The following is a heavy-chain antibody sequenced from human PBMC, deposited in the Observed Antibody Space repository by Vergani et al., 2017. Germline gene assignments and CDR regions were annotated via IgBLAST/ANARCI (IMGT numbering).Heavy chain of an antibody. J-gene: IGHJ6*02. V-gene: IGHV3-7*03. Sequence: EVQLVESGGGLVQPGGSLRLSCAASGFTFSSYWMSWVRPAPGKGLEWVANIKQDGSEKYYVDSVKGRFTISRDNAKNSLYLQMNSLRAEDTAVYYCARPQRGDSKPYGMDVWGQGTTVTVSS. CDR1: GFTFSSYW. CDR3: ARPQRGDSKPYGMDV. D-gene: IGHD1-1*01. CDR2: IKQDGSEK.